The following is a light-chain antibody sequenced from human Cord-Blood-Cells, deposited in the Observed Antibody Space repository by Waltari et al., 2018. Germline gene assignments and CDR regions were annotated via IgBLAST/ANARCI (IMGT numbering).Light chain of an antibody. Sequence: EIVLTQSPATLSLSPGERATLSCRASQSVSSYLAWYQQKPGQSPRLLIYDASNMATGIPARFSGSVSGTDFTLTISSLEPEDFAVYYCQQRSNWSLTFGPGTKVDIK. CDR3: QQRSNWSLT. CDR2: DAS. J-gene: IGKJ3*01. V-gene: IGKV3-11*01. CDR1: QSVSSY.